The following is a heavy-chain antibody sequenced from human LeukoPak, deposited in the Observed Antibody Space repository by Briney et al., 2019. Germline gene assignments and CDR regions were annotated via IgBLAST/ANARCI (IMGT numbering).Heavy chain of an antibody. Sequence: SGPTLVNPTQTLTLTCTFSGFSLSTSGVGVGWIRHRPGKALEWLALIYWDDDKRYSPSLKSRLTITKDTSKNQVVLTMTNMDPVDTATYYCAHSGYGDPYDAFDIWGQGTMVTVSS. CDR1: GFSLSTSGVG. V-gene: IGHV2-5*02. CDR2: IYWDDDK. J-gene: IGHJ3*02. D-gene: IGHD4-17*01. CDR3: AHSGYGDPYDAFDI.